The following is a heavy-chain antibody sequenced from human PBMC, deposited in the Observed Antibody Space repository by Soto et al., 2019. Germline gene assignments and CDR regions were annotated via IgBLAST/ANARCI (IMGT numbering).Heavy chain of an antibody. CDR1: GYSFTSYG. J-gene: IGHJ4*02. CDR3: ARDLAVALIDY. V-gene: IGHV1-18*01. Sequence: QVQLVQSGAEVKKRGASVKVSCKASGYSFTSYGISWVRQAPGQGLEWMGWISAYNGNTKYAQKLRGSVTMTTDTSTSPAYMAQRSLRTDDTAVYYWARDLAVALIDYWGQGTLVTVSS. CDR2: ISAYNGNT. D-gene: IGHD6-19*01.